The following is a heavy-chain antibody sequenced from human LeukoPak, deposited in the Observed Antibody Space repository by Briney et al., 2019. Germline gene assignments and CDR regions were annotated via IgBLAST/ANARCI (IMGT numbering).Heavy chain of an antibody. D-gene: IGHD3-9*01. Sequence: GGSLRLSCAVSGFTFSNYAMTWVRQAPGKGLEWVSGISTSGGDTYYADSVKGRFTISRDNSKNTVFLRMNSLRAEDTAVYFCAKDQRYWAVWGQGTTVTVSS. CDR1: GFTFSNYA. CDR2: ISTSGGDT. J-gene: IGHJ6*02. V-gene: IGHV3-23*01. CDR3: AKDQRYWAV.